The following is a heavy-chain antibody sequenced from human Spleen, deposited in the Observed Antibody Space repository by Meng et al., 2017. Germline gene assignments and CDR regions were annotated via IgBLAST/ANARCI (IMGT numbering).Heavy chain of an antibody. D-gene: IGHD6-25*01. V-gene: IGHV3-74*01. Sequence: GGSLRLSCAASGFTFSGHWMHWVRQAPGKGLVWVSRINTDGSTTTYADSVKGRFTISRDNAKNTLYLQMTSLRAEDTALYYCARDEDISAAGKLFGDYWGQGTLVTVSS. CDR1: GFTFSGHW. J-gene: IGHJ4*02. CDR2: INTDGSTT. CDR3: ARDEDISAAGKLFGDY.